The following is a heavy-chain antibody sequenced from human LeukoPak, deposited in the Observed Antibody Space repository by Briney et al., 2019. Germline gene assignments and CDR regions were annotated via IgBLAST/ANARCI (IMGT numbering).Heavy chain of an antibody. Sequence: PGGSLRLSCAASGFTFNTYAMSWVRQAPGKGLEWVSRINSDGSSTSYADSVRGRFTISRDNAKNTLYLQMNSLRAEDTAVYYCVSLFCGGDCSWGQGTLVTVSS. J-gene: IGHJ5*02. CDR2: INSDGSST. CDR3: VSLFCGGDCS. D-gene: IGHD2-21*02. V-gene: IGHV3-74*01. CDR1: GFTFNTYA.